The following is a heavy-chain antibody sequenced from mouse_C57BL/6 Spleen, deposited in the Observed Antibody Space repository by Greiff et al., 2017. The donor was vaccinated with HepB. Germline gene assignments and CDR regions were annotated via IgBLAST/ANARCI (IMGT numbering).Heavy chain of an antibody. CDR2: INPNNGGT. CDR1: GYTFTDYY. J-gene: IGHJ4*01. Sequence: VQLQQSGPELVKPGASVKISCKASGYTFTDYYMNWVKQSHGKSLEWIGDINPNNGGTSYNQKFKGKATLTVDKSSSTAYMELRSLTSEDSAVYYCARSALRGRNYAMDYWGQGTSVTVAS. CDR3: ARSALRGRNYAMDY. V-gene: IGHV1-26*01. D-gene: IGHD1-1*01.